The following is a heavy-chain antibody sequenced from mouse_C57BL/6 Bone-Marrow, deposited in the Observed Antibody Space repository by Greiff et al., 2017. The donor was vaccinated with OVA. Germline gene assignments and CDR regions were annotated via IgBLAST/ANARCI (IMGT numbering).Heavy chain of an antibody. CDR1: GYTFTSYW. V-gene: IGHV1-53*01. CDR2: INPSNGGT. Sequence: VKLQQPGTELVKPGASVKLSCKASGYTFTSYWMHWVKQRPGQGLEWIGNINPSNGGTNYNEKFKSKATLTVDKSSSTAYMQLSSLTSEDSAVYYWARSAYYYGSSPWFAYWGQGTLVTVSA. CDR3: ARSAYYYGSSPWFAY. D-gene: IGHD1-1*01. J-gene: IGHJ3*01.